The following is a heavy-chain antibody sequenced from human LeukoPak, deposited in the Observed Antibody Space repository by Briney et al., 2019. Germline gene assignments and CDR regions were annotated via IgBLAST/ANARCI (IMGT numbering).Heavy chain of an antibody. CDR3: AKGQGSSWPNNWFDP. J-gene: IGHJ5*02. CDR2: ISWNSGSI. D-gene: IGHD6-13*01. Sequence: GGSLRLSCAASGFTFDDYAMHWVRQAPGKGLEWVSGISWNSGSIGYADSVKGRFTISRDNAKNSLYPQMNSLRAEDTALYYCAKGQGSSWPNNWFDPWGQGTLVTVSS. V-gene: IGHV3-9*01. CDR1: GFTFDDYA.